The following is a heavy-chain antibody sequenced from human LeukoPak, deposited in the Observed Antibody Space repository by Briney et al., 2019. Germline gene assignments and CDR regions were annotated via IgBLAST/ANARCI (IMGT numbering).Heavy chain of an antibody. CDR3: ARAPGGWSILSYPPSYYYYYYMDV. CDR2: IYYSGST. Sequence: SETLSLTCTVSGGSISSSSYYWGWIRQPPGKGLEWIGSIYYSGSTYYNPSLKSRVTISVDTSKNQFSLKLSSVTAADTAVYYCARAPGGWSILSYPPSYYYYYYMDVWGKGTTVTISS. J-gene: IGHJ6*03. D-gene: IGHD6-19*01. CDR1: GGSISSSSYY. V-gene: IGHV4-39*07.